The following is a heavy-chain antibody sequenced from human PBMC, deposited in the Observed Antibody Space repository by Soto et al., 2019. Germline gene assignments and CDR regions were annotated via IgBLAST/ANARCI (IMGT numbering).Heavy chain of an antibody. V-gene: IGHV3-21*01. CDR2: ISSGSDYI. J-gene: IGHJ3*01. Sequence: EVQLVEPGGGLVKPGGSLRLSCAASGFTFSSYSMNWVRQAPGKGLGWVSSISSGSDYIFYADSVEGRFTISRDNAKNSLFLQMNSLTAEDTAVYYCARSPVGDAFNVWGQGTVVTVSS. CDR3: ARSPVGDAFNV. CDR1: GFTFSSYS.